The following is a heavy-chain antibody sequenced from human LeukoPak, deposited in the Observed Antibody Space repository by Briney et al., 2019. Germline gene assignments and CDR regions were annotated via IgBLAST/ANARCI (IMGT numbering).Heavy chain of an antibody. V-gene: IGHV3-30-3*01. D-gene: IGHD3-22*01. CDR3: ARDYYYDSSGYYYEYYFDY. CDR2: ISYDGSNK. J-gene: IGHJ4*02. CDR1: GFTFSSYA. Sequence: PGRSLRLSCAASGFTFSSYAMHWVRQAPGKGLEWVAVISYDGSNKYYADSVKGRFTISRDNSKNTLYLQMNSLRAEDTAAYYCARDYYYDSSGYYYEYYFDYWGQGTLVTVSS.